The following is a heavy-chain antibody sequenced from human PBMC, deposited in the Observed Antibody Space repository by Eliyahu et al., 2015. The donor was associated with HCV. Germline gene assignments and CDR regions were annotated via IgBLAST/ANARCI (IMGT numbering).Heavy chain of an antibody. Sequence: EVQLVESGGGLVQPGGSLRLSCAASGFTFXSYAMSWVRQAPGKGLXWVSAISGSGGFTYYADSVKGRFTISRDNSKNTLYLQMNSLRAEDTAVYYCAKDQEYSGYDSGFDYWGQGTLVTVSS. CDR1: GFTFXSYA. J-gene: IGHJ4*02. D-gene: IGHD5-12*01. CDR3: AKDQEYSGYDSGFDY. V-gene: IGHV3-23*04. CDR2: ISGSGGFT.